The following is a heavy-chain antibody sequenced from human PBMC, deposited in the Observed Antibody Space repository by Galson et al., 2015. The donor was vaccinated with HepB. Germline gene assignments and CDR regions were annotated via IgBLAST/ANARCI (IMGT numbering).Heavy chain of an antibody. V-gene: IGHV1-18*01. J-gene: IGHJ6*02. CDR1: GGTFSSYA. D-gene: IGHD3-16*01. Sequence: SVKVSCKASGGTFSSYAISWVRQAPGQGLEWMGWISAYNGNTNYAQKLQGRVTMTTDTSTSTAYMELRSLRSDDTAVYYCARDGGRSSWGSYYGMDVWGQGTTVTVSS. CDR2: ISAYNGNT. CDR3: ARDGGRSSWGSYYGMDV.